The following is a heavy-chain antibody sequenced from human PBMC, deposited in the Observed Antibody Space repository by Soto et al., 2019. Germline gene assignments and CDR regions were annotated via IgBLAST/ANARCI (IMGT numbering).Heavy chain of an antibody. CDR1: GLTFSNYA. Sequence: QVQLVESGGGMVQPGRSLRLSCAASGLTFSNYAVHWVRQAPGKGLEWVALISYDGSNKFYADSVKGRFTISRDNSKNTLYLQRNSLRAEDTAVYYCAKVAAGGQNYYYYGMDVWGQGTTVTVSS. D-gene: IGHD6-13*01. CDR2: ISYDGSNK. J-gene: IGHJ6*02. V-gene: IGHV3-30-3*01. CDR3: AKVAAGGQNYYYYGMDV.